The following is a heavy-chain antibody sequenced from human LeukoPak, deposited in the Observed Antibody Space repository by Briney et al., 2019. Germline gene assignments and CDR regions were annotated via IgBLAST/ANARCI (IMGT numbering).Heavy chain of an antibody. J-gene: IGHJ3*02. CDR2: ITSSGSYT. CDR3: ARDKGYCSSTSCYSNAFDI. CDR1: GFIFSSFP. Sequence: PGGSLRLSCAASGFIFSSFPINWVRQAPGEGLEWVSSITSSGSYTYYTDSVKGRFTVSRDNAKNSLYLQMDSLRAEDTAIYYCARDKGYCSSTSCYSNAFDIWGQGTMVTVSS. V-gene: IGHV3-21*01. D-gene: IGHD2-2*01.